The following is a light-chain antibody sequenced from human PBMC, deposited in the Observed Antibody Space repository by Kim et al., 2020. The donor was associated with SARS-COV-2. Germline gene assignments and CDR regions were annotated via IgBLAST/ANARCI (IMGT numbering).Light chain of an antibody. V-gene: IGKV3-20*01. Sequence: LCPGERDTLSGRASQSVSSSYLAWYQLKPGQAPRLLIYGASSRATGIPDRFSGSGSGTDFTLTISRLEPEDFAVYYWQQYGYSLSFGGGTKVDIK. CDR3: QQYGYSLS. CDR1: QSVSSSY. CDR2: GAS. J-gene: IGKJ4*01.